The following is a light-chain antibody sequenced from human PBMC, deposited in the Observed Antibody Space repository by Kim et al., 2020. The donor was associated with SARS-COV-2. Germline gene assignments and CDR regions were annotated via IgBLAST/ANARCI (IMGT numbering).Light chain of an antibody. Sequence: GQSVTISCTGTSSDGGRYNYVSWYQQHPGKAPKLMIYDVTKRPSGVPDRFSGSKSGNTASLTISGLQAEDETDYYCSSYAGSYTWVFGGGTQLTVL. J-gene: IGLJ3*02. CDR3: SSYAGSYTWV. CDR2: DVT. V-gene: IGLV2-11*01. CDR1: SSDGGRYNY.